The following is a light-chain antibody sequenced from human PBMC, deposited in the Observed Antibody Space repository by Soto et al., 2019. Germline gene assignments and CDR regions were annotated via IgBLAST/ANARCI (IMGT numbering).Light chain of an antibody. CDR3: SSYTSSSTLL. J-gene: IGLJ2*01. V-gene: IGLV2-14*01. CDR2: EVS. CDR1: SSDVGGYNY. Sequence: QSALTQPASVSGSPGQSIAISCTGTSSDVGGYNYVSWYQQHPGKAPKLMIYEVSNRPSGVSNRFAGSKSGNTASLTISGLHADDEDDYYSSSYTSSSTLLFGGGTKLTVL.